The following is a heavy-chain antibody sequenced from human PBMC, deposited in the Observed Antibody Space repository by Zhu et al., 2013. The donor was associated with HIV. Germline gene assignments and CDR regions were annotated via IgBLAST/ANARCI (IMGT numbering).Heavy chain of an antibody. CDR2: IIPIFGTA. D-gene: IGHD5-18*01. CDR3: ARVWDGDTAMVNNWFDP. CDR1: GGTFSSYA. V-gene: IGHV1-69*01. Sequence: QVQLVQSGAEVKKPGSSVKVSCKASGGTFSSYAISWVRQAPGQGLEWMGGIIPIFGTANYAQKFQGRVTITADESTSTAYMELSSLRSEDTAVYYCARVWDGDTAMVNNWFDPWGQGTLVTVSS. J-gene: IGHJ5*02.